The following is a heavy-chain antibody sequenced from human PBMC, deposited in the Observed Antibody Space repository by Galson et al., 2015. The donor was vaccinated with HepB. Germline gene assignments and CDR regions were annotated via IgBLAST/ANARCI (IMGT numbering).Heavy chain of an antibody. D-gene: IGHD3-10*01. Sequence: LRLSCAASGFTFSYYGMHWVRQAPGKGLEWVAIISYDGSNKHYADSVKGRFTISRDDSKNTLYLQMSSLRAEDTAVYYCAKVLEWGMVRGRNFDSWGQGTLVTVSS. CDR1: GFTFSYYG. V-gene: IGHV3-30*18. J-gene: IGHJ4*02. CDR3: AKVLEWGMVRGRNFDS. CDR2: ISYDGSNK.